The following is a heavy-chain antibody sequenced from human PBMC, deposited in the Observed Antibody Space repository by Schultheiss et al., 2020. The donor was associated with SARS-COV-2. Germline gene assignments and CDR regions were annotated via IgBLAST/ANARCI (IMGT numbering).Heavy chain of an antibody. J-gene: IGHJ4*02. CDR1: GFTFSSYS. D-gene: IGHD6-13*01. Sequence: GGSLRLSCAASGFTFSSYSMNWVRQAPGKGLEWVSVIYSGGSTYYADSVKGRFTISRDNSKNTLYLQMNSLRAEDTAVYYCARVGKGIAAAEALDYWGQGTLVTVSS. CDR3: ARVGKGIAAAEALDY. V-gene: IGHV3-66*01. CDR2: IYSGGST.